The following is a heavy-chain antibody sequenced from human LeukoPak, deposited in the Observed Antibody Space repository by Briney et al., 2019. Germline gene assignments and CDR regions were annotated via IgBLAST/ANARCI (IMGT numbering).Heavy chain of an antibody. D-gene: IGHD2-15*01. V-gene: IGHV4-34*01. CDR3: ARGIMDIVVVVAATGIYFDY. CDR1: GGSFSGYY. Sequence: SETLSLTCAVYGGSFSGYYWSWIRQPPGKGLEWIGEINHSGSTNYNPSLKSRVTTSVDTSKNQFSLKLSSVTTADTAVYYCARGIMDIVVVVAATGIYFDYWGQGTLVTVSS. J-gene: IGHJ4*02. CDR2: INHSGST.